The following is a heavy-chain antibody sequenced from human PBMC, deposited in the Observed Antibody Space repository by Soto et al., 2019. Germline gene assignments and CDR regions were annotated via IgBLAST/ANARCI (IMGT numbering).Heavy chain of an antibody. V-gene: IGHV1-2*04. Sequence: GASVKVSCKASGYTFTGYYMHWVRQAPGQGLEWMGWINPNSGGTNYAQKFQGWVTMTRDTSISTAYMELSRLRSDDTAVYYCARSGDCSGGSCYFKSPPNWFDPWGQGTLVTVSS. CDR2: INPNSGGT. J-gene: IGHJ5*02. CDR1: GYTFTGYY. D-gene: IGHD2-15*01. CDR3: ARSGDCSGGSCYFKSPPNWFDP.